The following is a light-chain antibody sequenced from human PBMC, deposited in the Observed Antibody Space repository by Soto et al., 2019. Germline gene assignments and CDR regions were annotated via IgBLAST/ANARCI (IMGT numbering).Light chain of an antibody. CDR3: SSYIGSSTSYV. CDR1: SSDVGRYNY. Sequence: QSVLTQPASVSGSPGQSITISCTGTSSDVGRYNYVSWYQQHPGKAPKLMIYDVSNRPSGVSNRFSGSKSGNTASLTISGLQAEDEADYYCSSYIGSSTSYVFGTGTKLTVL. V-gene: IGLV2-14*01. CDR2: DVS. J-gene: IGLJ1*01.